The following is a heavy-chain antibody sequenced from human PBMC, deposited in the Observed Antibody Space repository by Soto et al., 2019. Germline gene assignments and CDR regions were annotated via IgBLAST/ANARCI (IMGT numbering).Heavy chain of an antibody. J-gene: IGHJ5*01. CDR1: GESVSSNRAA. D-gene: IGHD6-25*01. CDR2: TYYRSNWYN. V-gene: IGHV6-1*01. CDR3: ARDRAADYNCFDP. Sequence: PSQTLELTCASSGESVSSNRAAWNSIRQSPSRGIDCLGSTYYRSNWYNDYAVSVKSRITINPDTSKNQCSLQLNSVTPEDTAVYDCARDRAADYNCFDPWGQGTLVTVSS.